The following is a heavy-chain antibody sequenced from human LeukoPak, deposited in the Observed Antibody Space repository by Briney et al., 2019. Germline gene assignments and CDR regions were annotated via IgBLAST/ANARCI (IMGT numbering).Heavy chain of an antibody. CDR1: GSSISSGGYY. V-gene: IGHV4-31*03. CDR3: ARVWGYGDSIFDY. CDR2: IYYSGSA. J-gene: IGHJ4*02. Sequence: PSQTLSLTCTVSGSSISSGGYYWSWIRQHPGKGLEWIGYIYYSGSAYYNPSLKSRVTISVDTSKNQFSLKLSSVTAADTAVYYCARVWGYGDSIFDYWGQGTLVTVSS. D-gene: IGHD4-17*01.